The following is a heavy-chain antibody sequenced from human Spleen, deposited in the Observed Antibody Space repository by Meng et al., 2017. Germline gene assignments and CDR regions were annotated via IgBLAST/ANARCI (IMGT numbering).Heavy chain of an antibody. D-gene: IGHD4-17*01. Sequence: QIPLKEHGPTLVNPTQTLTLTCTFSGFALSTRGVGVGWIRQPPGKALKWLAVIYWDDDKRYSPSLKRRLTVTKDTSKNQVVLTMTNMDAVDTATYYCAHRADYGDYYYFDYWGQGTLVTVSS. CDR3: AHRADYGDYYYFDY. CDR2: IYWDDDK. J-gene: IGHJ4*02. CDR1: GFALSTRGVG. V-gene: IGHV2-5*02.